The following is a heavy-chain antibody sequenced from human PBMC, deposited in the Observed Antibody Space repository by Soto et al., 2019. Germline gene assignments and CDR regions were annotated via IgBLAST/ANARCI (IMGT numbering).Heavy chain of an antibody. V-gene: IGHV3-20*04. CDR1: GFTFDDYG. D-gene: IGHD2-15*01. Sequence: GGSLRLSCAASGFTFDDYGMSWVRQAPGKGLEWVSGINWNGGSTGYADSVKGRFTISRDNAKNSLYLQMNSLRAEDTAVYYCATGGYCSGGSCYSYYYYGMDVWGQGTTVTVSS. J-gene: IGHJ6*02. CDR3: ATGGYCSGGSCYSYYYYGMDV. CDR2: INWNGGST.